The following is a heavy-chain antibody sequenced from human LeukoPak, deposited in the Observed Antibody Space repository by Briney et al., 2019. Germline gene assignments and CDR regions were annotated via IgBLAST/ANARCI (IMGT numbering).Heavy chain of an antibody. J-gene: IGHJ4*02. CDR3: ARGGWELGAFTFDS. D-gene: IGHD7-27*01. CDR1: GGSISSYY. V-gene: IGHV4-4*07. Sequence: SETLSLTCTVSGGSISSYYWSWIRQPAGKGLEWIGRIYTSGTTNYDPSLRSRVTMSVDTSKNQFSLKLSSVTAADTAVYYCARGGWELGAFTFDSWGQGTLVTVSS. CDR2: IYTSGTT.